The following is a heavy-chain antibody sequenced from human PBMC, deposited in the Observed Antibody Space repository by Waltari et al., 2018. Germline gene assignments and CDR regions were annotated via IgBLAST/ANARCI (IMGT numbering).Heavy chain of an antibody. CDR2: ISHSGRT. Sequence: QVQLQQWGAGLLKPSETLSLTCAAYGGSFSGYYCNWTRQSPGKGLQWIGEISHSGRTTHSPSLKSRVTMSVDTSKNQFSLKLSSVTAADTAVYYCARLLDGSSWYSSWGQGTLVTVSS. J-gene: IGHJ1*01. CDR3: ARLLDGSSWYSS. CDR1: GGSFSGYY. D-gene: IGHD6-13*01. V-gene: IGHV4-34*01.